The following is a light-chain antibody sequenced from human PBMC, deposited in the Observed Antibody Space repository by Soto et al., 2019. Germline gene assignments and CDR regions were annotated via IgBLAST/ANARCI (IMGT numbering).Light chain of an antibody. J-gene: IGKJ1*01. CDR3: QQRSNWPPWT. CDR1: QSVSSY. CDR2: DAS. Sequence: EIVLTPSPATLSLSPAERATLSCRASQSVSSYLAWYQQKPGQAPRLLIYDASNRATGIPARFSGSGSGTDFTLTISSLEPEDFAVYYCQQRSNWPPWTFGQGTKVDI. V-gene: IGKV3-11*01.